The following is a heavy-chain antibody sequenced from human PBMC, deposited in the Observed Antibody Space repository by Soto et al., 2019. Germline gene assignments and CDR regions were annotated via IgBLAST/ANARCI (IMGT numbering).Heavy chain of an antibody. CDR2: IIPIFGTA. J-gene: IGHJ5*02. D-gene: IGHD2-2*01. CDR3: ARDYEDIVLVPAARPYNWFDP. CDR1: GGTFSSYA. Sequence: QVQLVQSGAEVKKPGSSVKVSCKASGGTFSSYAISWVRQAPGQGLEWMGGIIPIFGTANYAQKFQGGVTITADESTXXAXMXXSSLRSEDTAVYYCARDYEDIVLVPAARPYNWFDPWGQGTLVTVSS. V-gene: IGHV1-69*12.